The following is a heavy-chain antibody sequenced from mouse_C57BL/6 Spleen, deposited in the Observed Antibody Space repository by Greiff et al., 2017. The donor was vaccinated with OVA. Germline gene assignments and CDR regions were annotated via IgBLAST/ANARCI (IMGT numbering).Heavy chain of an antibody. V-gene: IGHV1-66*01. D-gene: IGHD1-1*01. Sequence: QVQLQQSGPELVKPGASVKISCKASGYSFTSYYIHWVKQRPGQGLEWIGWIYPGSGHTTYNEKFKGKATLTADTSSSPAYMQLSSLTSEDSAVYYCARATTVVGYFDVWGTGTTVTVSS. CDR2: IYPGSGHT. J-gene: IGHJ1*03. CDR3: ARATTVVGYFDV. CDR1: GYSFTSYY.